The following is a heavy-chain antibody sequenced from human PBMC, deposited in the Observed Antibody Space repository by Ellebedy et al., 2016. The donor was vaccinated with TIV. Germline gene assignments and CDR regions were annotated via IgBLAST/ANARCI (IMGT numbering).Heavy chain of an antibody. Sequence: SETLSLTCTVSGVSISSTSYYWGWIRQPPGKGLEWIGTVYYSGNTYYNPSLKSRVTISVDTSKNQFSLKLTSVTAADTAGYPCARRGSGWTPGGTYNWFDPWGQGTLVTVSS. CDR2: VYYSGNT. CDR1: GVSISSTSYY. D-gene: IGHD6-19*01. J-gene: IGHJ5*02. V-gene: IGHV4-39*01. CDR3: ARRGSGWTPGGTYNWFDP.